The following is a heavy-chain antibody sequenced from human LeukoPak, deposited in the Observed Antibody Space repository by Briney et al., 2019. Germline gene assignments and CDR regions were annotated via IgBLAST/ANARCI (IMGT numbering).Heavy chain of an antibody. D-gene: IGHD3-22*01. CDR3: SRRSGYPNWFDP. CDR2: IYSGGNT. Sequence: GGSLRLSCAASGFTFSTYWMHWVRQAPGKGLEWVSVIYSGGNTYYADSVKGRFTISRDNSNNTLYLQMNSLTVEDTAVYYCSRRSGYPNWFDPWGQGTLVTVSS. CDR1: GFTFSTYW. V-gene: IGHV3-66*04. J-gene: IGHJ5*02.